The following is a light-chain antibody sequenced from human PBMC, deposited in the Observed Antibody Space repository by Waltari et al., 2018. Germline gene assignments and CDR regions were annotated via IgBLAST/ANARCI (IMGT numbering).Light chain of an antibody. CDR2: DVD. Sequence: QSALTQPASVSGSPGQSITISCTGTSSDVGGHNHLSWYQQHPGQVPKLLICDVDKWPSGVSHRFSASKSGNTASLTISGLQAEDEADYYCNSFTSTTTWVFGGGTRVTVL. V-gene: IGLV2-14*03. CDR1: SSDVGGHNH. CDR3: NSFTSTTTWV. J-gene: IGLJ3*02.